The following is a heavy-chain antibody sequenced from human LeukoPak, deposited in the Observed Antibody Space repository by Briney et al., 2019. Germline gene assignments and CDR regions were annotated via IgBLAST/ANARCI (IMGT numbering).Heavy chain of an antibody. CDR1: GFAFEDHV. CDR2: ISWSGDRM. D-gene: IGHD2-2*01. CDR3: AKDLGGSATTV. Sequence: GGSLRLSCAASGFAFEDHVMHWVRQAPGKGLEWVSSISWSGDRMGYADAVKGRFTISRDNAKNSLFLQMNSLRVEDTALYYCAKDLGGSATTVWGQGTLVTVSS. J-gene: IGHJ4*02. V-gene: IGHV3-9*01.